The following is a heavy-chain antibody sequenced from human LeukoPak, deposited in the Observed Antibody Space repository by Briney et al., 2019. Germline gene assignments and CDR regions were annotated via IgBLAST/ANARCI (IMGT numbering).Heavy chain of an antibody. CDR2: INHSGST. CDR1: GGSFSGYY. D-gene: IGHD2-15*01. CDR3: ARGRKDRDWFDP. Sequence: SETLSLTCAVYGGSFSGYYWSWIRQPPEKGLEWIGEINHSGSTNYNPSLKSRVTISVDTSKNQFSLKLTSVTAADTAVYYCARGRKDRDWFDPWGQGTLVTVSS. J-gene: IGHJ5*02. V-gene: IGHV4-34*01.